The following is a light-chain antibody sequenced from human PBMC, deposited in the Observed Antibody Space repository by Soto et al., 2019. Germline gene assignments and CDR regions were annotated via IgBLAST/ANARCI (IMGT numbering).Light chain of an antibody. CDR2: TND. Sequence: QSALTQPPSAAGTPGQRITISCSGSSSNIGSNSVNWYRQFPGTAPNLLIYTNDQRPSGGPDRFAGSKSGTSASLAISGLQSEDEADYYCAVWDDRRRGWAFGGGTKVTVL. CDR3: AVWDDRRRGWA. V-gene: IGLV1-44*01. J-gene: IGLJ3*02. CDR1: SSNIGSNS.